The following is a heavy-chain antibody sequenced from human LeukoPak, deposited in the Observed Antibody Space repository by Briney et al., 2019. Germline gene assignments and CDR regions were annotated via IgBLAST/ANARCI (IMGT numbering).Heavy chain of an antibody. D-gene: IGHD4-17*01. Sequence: PSETLSLTCTVSGYSISSNYYWGWIRQPPGKGLEWIGSIYHSGSTYYNPSLKSRLTMSVDTSKNQFSLKLSSVTAADTAVYYCAREAYADYVFSAWFDPWGQGTLVTVSS. CDR3: AREAYADYVFSAWFDP. CDR1: GYSISSNYY. CDR2: IYHSGST. V-gene: IGHV4-38-2*02. J-gene: IGHJ5*02.